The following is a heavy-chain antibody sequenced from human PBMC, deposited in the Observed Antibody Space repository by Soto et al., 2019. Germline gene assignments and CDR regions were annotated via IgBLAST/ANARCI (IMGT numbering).Heavy chain of an antibody. J-gene: IGHJ6*02. D-gene: IGHD3-3*01. CDR1: GFTFSRCT. CDR3: SGWSGSAFHKTSGMDV. V-gene: IGHV3-21*06. Sequence: EGHLVESGGGLVKPGGSLRLSCAVSGFTFSRCTMNWDRQAPGTGLALVSSISPSSGHIYYADSVKGRFTISRDNAKNALYLQIHSRSGEDTAVYYFSGWSGSAFHKTSGMDVCGQGTTIT. CDR2: ISPSSGHI.